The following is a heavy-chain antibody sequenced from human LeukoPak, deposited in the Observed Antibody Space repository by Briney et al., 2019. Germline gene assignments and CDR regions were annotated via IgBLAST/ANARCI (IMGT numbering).Heavy chain of an antibody. CDR3: ARNLVGDYYYYYMDV. D-gene: IGHD1-26*01. J-gene: IGHJ6*03. V-gene: IGHV4-4*02. CDR1: GGSISSGTW. CDR2: IYHSGST. Sequence: SETLSLTCSVSGGSISSGTWWSWVRQPPGKGLEWIGEIYHSGSTNYNPSLKSRVTISVDKSKNQFSLKLNSVTAADTAVYYCARNLVGDYYYYYMDVWGKGTTVTVSS.